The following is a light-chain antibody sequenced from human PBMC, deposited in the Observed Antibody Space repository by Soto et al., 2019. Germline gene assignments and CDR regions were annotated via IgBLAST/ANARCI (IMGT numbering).Light chain of an antibody. J-gene: IGKJ1*01. V-gene: IGKV3-20*01. CDR2: DAS. CDR3: QQYGSS. Sequence: EIVLTQSPATLSLSPGERATLSCRASQSVSSYLAWYQQKPGQAPRLLIYDASSRATGIPDRFSGSGSGTDFTLTISRLEPEDFAVYYCQQYGSSFGQGTKVDIK. CDR1: QSVSSY.